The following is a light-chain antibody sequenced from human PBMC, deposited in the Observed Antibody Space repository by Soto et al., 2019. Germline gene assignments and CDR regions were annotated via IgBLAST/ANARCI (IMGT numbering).Light chain of an antibody. V-gene: IGLV1-44*01. Sequence: QSVLTQPPSASGTPGQRVTICCSGSSTNIGSNNVYWYQQLPGTAPKLLICSDDKRPSGVPDRFSGSKSGTSASLAISGLQSEDEADYYCAAWDDSLNGVYVFGPGTKLTVL. CDR3: AAWDDSLNGVYV. CDR1: STNIGSNN. J-gene: IGLJ1*01. CDR2: SDD.